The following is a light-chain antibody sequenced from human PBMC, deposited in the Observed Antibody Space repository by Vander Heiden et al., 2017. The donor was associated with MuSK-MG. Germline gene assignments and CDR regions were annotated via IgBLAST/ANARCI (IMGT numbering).Light chain of an antibody. CDR3: QQDYSVPFT. J-gene: IGKJ2*01. CDR2: WAS. V-gene: IGKV4-1*01. Sequence: DIVMTQSPDSLAVSLGERATINCKSSQSVLYSSNNNNYLAWYQQKPGQPPKLLIKWASTRESGVPDRFTGRGSGTDFALTISSLQAEDVAVYYCQQDYSVPFTFGQGTKMEIK. CDR1: QSVLYSSNNNNY.